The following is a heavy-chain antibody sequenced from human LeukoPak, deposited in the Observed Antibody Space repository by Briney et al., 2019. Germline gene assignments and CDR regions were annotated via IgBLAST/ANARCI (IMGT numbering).Heavy chain of an antibody. D-gene: IGHD6-13*01. CDR3: ACSGYSSSWYSDY. J-gene: IGHJ4*02. V-gene: IGHV3-21*01. CDR2: ISSSSSYI. CDR1: GFTFSSYS. Sequence: GGSLRLSCAASGFTFSSYSMNWVRQAPGEGMEWVSSISSSSSYIYYADSVKGRFTISRDNAKNSLYLQMNSLRAEDTAVYYCACSGYSSSWYSDYWGQGTLVTVSS.